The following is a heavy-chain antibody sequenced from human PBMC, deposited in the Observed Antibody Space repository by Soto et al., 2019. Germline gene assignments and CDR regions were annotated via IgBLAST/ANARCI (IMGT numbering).Heavy chain of an antibody. D-gene: IGHD2-2*01. CDR2: IYYSGST. J-gene: IGHJ5*02. CDR1: GGSISSSSYY. CDR3: ARHEGYCSSTSCHPPFDP. Sequence: SETLSLTCTVSGGSISSSSYYWGWIRRPPGKGLEWIGSIYYSGSTYYNPSLKSRVTISVDTSKNQFSLKLSSVTAADTAVYYCARHEGYCSSTSCHPPFDPWGQGTLVTVSS. V-gene: IGHV4-39*01.